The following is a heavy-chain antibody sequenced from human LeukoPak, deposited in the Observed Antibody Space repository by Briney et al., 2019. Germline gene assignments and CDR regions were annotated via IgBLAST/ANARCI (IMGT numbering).Heavy chain of an antibody. CDR1: GFTFSSYA. D-gene: IGHD6-19*01. V-gene: IGHV3-23*01. J-gene: IGHJ4*02. CDR2: ISGSGGRT. CDR3: ARATSGWYLFDY. Sequence: GGSLRLSCAASGFTFSSYAMSWVRQAPGKGLEWVSSISGSGGRTYYADSVKGRFTISRDNSKNTLYLQMNSLRAEDTAVYYCARATSGWYLFDYWGQGTLVTVSS.